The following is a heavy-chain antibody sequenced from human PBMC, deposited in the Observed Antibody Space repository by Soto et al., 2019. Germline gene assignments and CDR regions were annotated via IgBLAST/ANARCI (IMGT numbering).Heavy chain of an antibody. CDR1: GYTFTGYY. CDR2: INPNSGGT. CDR3: ARGDQQETAQLGY. Sequence: GASVKVSCKASGYTFTGYYMHWVRQAPGQGLEWMGWINPNSGGTNYAQKFQGWVTMTRDTSISTAYMELSRLRSDDTAVYYCARGDQQETAQLGYWGQGTLVTVSS. D-gene: IGHD2-2*01. J-gene: IGHJ4*02. V-gene: IGHV1-2*04.